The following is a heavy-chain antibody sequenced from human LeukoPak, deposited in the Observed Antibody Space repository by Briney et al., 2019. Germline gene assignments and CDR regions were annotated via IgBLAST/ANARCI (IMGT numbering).Heavy chain of an antibody. CDR1: GLTFSSYG. J-gene: IGHJ3*02. D-gene: IGHD5-24*01. Sequence: GRSLRLSCAASGLTFSSYGMHWVRQAPGKGLEWVAVISDDGSNKYYADSVKGRFTISRDNSKNTLYLQMNSLRAEDTAVYYCAKEGGDGYKRGAFDIWGQGTMVTVSS. CDR2: ISDDGSNK. CDR3: AKEGGDGYKRGAFDI. V-gene: IGHV3-30*18.